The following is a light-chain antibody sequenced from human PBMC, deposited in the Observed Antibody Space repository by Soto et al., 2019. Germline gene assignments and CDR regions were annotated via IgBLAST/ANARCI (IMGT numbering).Light chain of an antibody. Sequence: QSVLTQPASVSGSPGQSITISCTGTHSDIGNYNYVSWYQHLPGKAPKLMNYDVGSRPSGVSSRFSGSKSGNTASLAFSGLQAEDEADYYCNSYREDHPRFYVFGTGTKVTVL. CDR1: HSDIGNYNY. J-gene: IGLJ1*01. CDR3: NSYREDHPRFYV. V-gene: IGLV2-14*03. CDR2: DVG.